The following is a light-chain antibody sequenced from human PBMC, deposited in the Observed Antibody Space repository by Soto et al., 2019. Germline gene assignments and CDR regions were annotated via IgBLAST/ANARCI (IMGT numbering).Light chain of an antibody. Sequence: EILLTQSPGTLSLSPGERATLSCRASQSLSGNYLAWYQQKPGQAPRLLIYAASTRATGIPARFSGSGSGTEFTLTISSLQSEDFAVYYCQQYNNWPLITFGQGTRLEI. CDR3: QQYNNWPLIT. J-gene: IGKJ5*01. CDR2: AAS. CDR1: QSLSGN. V-gene: IGKV3-15*01.